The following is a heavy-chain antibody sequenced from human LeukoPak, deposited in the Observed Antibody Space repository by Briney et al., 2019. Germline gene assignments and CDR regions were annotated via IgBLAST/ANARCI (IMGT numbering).Heavy chain of an antibody. J-gene: IGHJ4*02. CDR2: INTNTGQP. Sequence: GASVKVSCKTSGYRFATYAITWVRQAPGQGLEWMGWINTNTGQPAYAQGFTGRFVFSLDTSVTTAYLQISSLKAEDTAVYYCARDYFWVEDGAAAAFDYWGQGTLVTVSS. D-gene: IGHD6-13*01. CDR1: GYRFATYA. CDR3: ARDYFWVEDGAAAAFDY. V-gene: IGHV7-4-1*02.